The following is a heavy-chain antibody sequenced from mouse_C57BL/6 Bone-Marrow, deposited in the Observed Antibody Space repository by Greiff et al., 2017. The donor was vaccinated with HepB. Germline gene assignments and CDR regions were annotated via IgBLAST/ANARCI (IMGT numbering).Heavy chain of an antibody. J-gene: IGHJ2*01. D-gene: IGHD2-4*01. Sequence: QVQLQQPGAELVKPGASVKLSCKASGYTFTSYWMHWVKQRPGQGLEWIGRIHPNSGSTNYNEKFKSKATLTVDKSSSTAYMQLSSLTSEDAAVYYGTRRGNYDYALYYWGQGTTLTVSS. CDR2: IHPNSGST. CDR1: GYTFTSYW. CDR3: TRRGNYDYALYY. V-gene: IGHV1-64*01.